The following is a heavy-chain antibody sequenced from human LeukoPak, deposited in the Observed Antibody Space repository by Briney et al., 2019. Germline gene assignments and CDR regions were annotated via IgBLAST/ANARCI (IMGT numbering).Heavy chain of an antibody. CDR3: LRKQRNGWFDP. Sequence: ASVKVSCKASGYIFTSHTINWVRQAPGQGLEWMGWINTRTGNSAFARGFTGRFVFSLDTSVSTTYLQISSLKAEDTAVYYCLRKQRNGWFDPWGQGTLVTVSS. D-gene: IGHD1-1*01. CDR2: INTRTGNS. CDR1: GYIFTSHT. J-gene: IGHJ5*02. V-gene: IGHV7-4-1*02.